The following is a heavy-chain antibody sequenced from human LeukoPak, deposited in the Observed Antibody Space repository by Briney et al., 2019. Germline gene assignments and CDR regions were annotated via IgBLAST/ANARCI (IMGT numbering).Heavy chain of an antibody. CDR2: IYYSGST. D-gene: IGHD6-13*01. J-gene: IGHJ4*02. V-gene: IGHV4-61*01. CDR3: ARDGAAAAGTEPHFDY. CDR1: GGSVSSGSYY. Sequence: SETLSLTCTVSGGSVSSGSYYWGWIRQPPGKGLEWIGYIYYSGSTNYNPSLKSRVTISVDTSKNQFSLKLSSVTAADTAVYYCARDGAAAAGTEPHFDYWGQGTLVTVSS.